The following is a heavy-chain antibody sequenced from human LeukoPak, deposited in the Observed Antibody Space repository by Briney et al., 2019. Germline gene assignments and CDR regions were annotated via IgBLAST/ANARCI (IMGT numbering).Heavy chain of an antibody. V-gene: IGHV3-48*02. CDR2: ITGTGSTI. D-gene: IGHD2-2*01. Sequence: GGSLRLSCAASGFTFSTYSMNWVRQAPGKGLEWVSYITGTGSTIYYADSVKGRFTISRDNAKNSLYLQMNSLRDEDTAVYYCAKVPDCSSTSCYDYWGQGTLVTVSS. CDR3: AKVPDCSSTSCYDY. J-gene: IGHJ4*02. CDR1: GFTFSTYS.